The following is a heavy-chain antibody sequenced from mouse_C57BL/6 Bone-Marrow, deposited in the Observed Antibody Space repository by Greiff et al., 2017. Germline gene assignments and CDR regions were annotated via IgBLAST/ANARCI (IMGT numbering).Heavy chain of an antibody. J-gene: IGHJ2*01. D-gene: IGHD2-4*01. CDR1: GYIFTEYT. Sequence: VQLQQSGAELVKPGASVKLSCKASGYIFTEYTIHWVKQRSGQGLEWIGWFYPGSGSIKYNERFKDKATLTADKSSNTFYMELSILTSEDSAVYFCARPERYYDYEGYFDYWGQGTTLTVSS. CDR3: ARPERYYDYEGYFDY. CDR2: FYPGSGSI. V-gene: IGHV1-62-2*01.